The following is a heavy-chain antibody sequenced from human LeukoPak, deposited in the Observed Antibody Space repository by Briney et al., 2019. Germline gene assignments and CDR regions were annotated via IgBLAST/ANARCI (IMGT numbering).Heavy chain of an antibody. J-gene: IGHJ6*02. Sequence: GESPKISCKGSGYSFTSYWIGWVRQMPGKGLEWMGIIYPGDSDTRYSPSFQGQVTVSADKSISTAYLQWSSLKASDTAMYYCARHGRRRLLWFGESKGMDVWGQGTTVTVSS. CDR2: IYPGDSDT. D-gene: IGHD3-10*01. CDR1: GYSFTSYW. CDR3: ARHGRRRLLWFGESKGMDV. V-gene: IGHV5-51*01.